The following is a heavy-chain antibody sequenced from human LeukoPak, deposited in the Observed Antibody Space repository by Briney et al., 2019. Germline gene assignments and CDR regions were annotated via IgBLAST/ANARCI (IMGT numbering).Heavy chain of an antibody. CDR1: GFIFTTYC. D-gene: IGHD3-22*01. V-gene: IGHV3-74*01. J-gene: IGHJ6*01. CDR3: ARDQYYYDSSGYYRGYYYYGMDV. Sequence: GGSLRLSCGASGFIFTTYCMHWVRQAPGKGLVWVSCINSDGSSTRYADSVKGRFTVSRDNARNTLSLQMNSLRAEDTAVYYCARDQYYYDSSGYYRGYYYYGMDVWGQGTTVTVSS. CDR2: INSDGSST.